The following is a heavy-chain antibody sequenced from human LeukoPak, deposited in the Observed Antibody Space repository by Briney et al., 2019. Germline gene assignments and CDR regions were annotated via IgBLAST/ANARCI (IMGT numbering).Heavy chain of an antibody. CDR1: GFTFSSYA. D-gene: IGHD3-22*01. CDR3: ARGSRTYYYDSSGYYGFDC. Sequence: HPGGSLRLSCAASGFTFSSYAMSWVRQAPGKGLEWVSAISGSGGSTYYADSVKGRFTISRDNSKNTLYLQMNSLRAEDTAVYYCARGSRTYYYDSSGYYGFDCWGQGTLVTVSS. V-gene: IGHV3-23*01. J-gene: IGHJ4*02. CDR2: ISGSGGST.